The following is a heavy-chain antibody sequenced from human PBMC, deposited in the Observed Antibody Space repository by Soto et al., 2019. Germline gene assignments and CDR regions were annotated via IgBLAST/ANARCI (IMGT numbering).Heavy chain of an antibody. V-gene: IGHV3-33*01. CDR3: ARDYCSSTSCHYCFDY. CDR1: GFTFSSYG. Sequence: GGSLRLSCAASGFTFSSYGMHWVRQAPGKGLEWVAVIWYDGSNKYYADSVKGRFTISRDNSKNTLYLQMNSLRAEDTAVYYCARDYCSSTSCHYCFDYWGQGTLVTVSS. D-gene: IGHD2-2*01. J-gene: IGHJ4*02. CDR2: IWYDGSNK.